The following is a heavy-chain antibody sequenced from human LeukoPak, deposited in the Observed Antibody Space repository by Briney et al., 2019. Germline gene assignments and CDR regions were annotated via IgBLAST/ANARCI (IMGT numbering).Heavy chain of an antibody. D-gene: IGHD3-10*01. CDR1: GFTFSSYA. CDR2: ISGSGGST. V-gene: IGHV3-23*01. J-gene: IGHJ5*02. CDR3: AKDTDYYGSGSYSDP. Sequence: PGGSVRLSCAASGFTFSSYAMSWVRQAPGKGLEWVSAISGSGGSTYYADSVKGRFTISRDNSKNTLYLQMNSLRAEDTAVYYCAKDTDYYGSGSYSDPWGQGTLVTVSS.